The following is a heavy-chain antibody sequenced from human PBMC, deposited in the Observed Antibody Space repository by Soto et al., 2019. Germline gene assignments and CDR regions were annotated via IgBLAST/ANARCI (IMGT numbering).Heavy chain of an antibody. CDR3: ARGPFRPSAMDV. V-gene: IGHV1-69*10. D-gene: IGHD3-10*01. CDR2: TIPALGKT. Sequence: ASVKVSCKTSGDNFKKKVVTWVLQAPGQGLEWMGGTIPALGKTHYIEKFQGRVTITVDDATRTVYMEVRDLTSEDTAIYYCARGPFRPSAMDVWGQGTTVTVSS. CDR1: GDNFKKKV. J-gene: IGHJ6*02.